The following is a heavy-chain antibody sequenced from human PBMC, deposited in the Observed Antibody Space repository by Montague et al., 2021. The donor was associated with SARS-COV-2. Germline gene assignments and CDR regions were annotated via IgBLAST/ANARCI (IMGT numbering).Heavy chain of an antibody. J-gene: IGHJ3*02. CDR1: GGSISSGGYY. D-gene: IGHD3-22*01. CDR3: ARDSGYYDSSGYSYDAFDI. V-gene: IGHV4-31*03. CDR2: IYHTGST. Sequence: SLTFTVSGGSISSGGYYWSWIRQHPGKGLEWIGYIYHTGSTHYNPSLKSRVTISKETSKNHFSLNLSSVTAADSAVYYCARDSGYYDSSGYSYDAFDIWGQGTKVTVSS.